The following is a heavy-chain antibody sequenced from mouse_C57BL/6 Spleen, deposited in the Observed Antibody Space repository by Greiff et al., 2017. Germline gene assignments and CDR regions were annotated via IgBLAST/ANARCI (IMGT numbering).Heavy chain of an antibody. D-gene: IGHD1-3*01. CDR1: GYTFTSYT. V-gene: IGHV1-4*01. Sequence: VQLVESGAELARPGASVKMSCKASGYTFTSYTMHWVKQRPGQGLEWIGYINPSSGYTKYNQKFKDKATLTADKSSSTAYMQLSSLTSEDSAVYYCARWDNFYAMDYWGQGTSVTVSS. CDR2: INPSSGYT. CDR3: ARWDNFYAMDY. J-gene: IGHJ4*01.